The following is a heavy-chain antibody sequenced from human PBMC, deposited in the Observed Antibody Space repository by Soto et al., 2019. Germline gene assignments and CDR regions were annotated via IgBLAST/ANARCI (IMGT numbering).Heavy chain of an antibody. J-gene: IGHJ4*02. CDR3: ARVSSSWYKDYFYY. Sequence: QVQLVQSGAEVKKPGSSVKVSCKASVGTFSNYAISWVRQAPGQGLEWMGGIIPIFGTTNYAQRFQGRVTITADESTSTAYMELSSLRSEDTAVYYCARVSSSWYKDYFYYWGQGTLVTVSS. CDR2: IIPIFGTT. V-gene: IGHV1-69*12. CDR1: VGTFSNYA. D-gene: IGHD6-13*01.